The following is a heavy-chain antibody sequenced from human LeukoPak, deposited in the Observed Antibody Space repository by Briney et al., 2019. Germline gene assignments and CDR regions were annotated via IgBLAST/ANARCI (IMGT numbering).Heavy chain of an antibody. CDR3: PSGSADY. J-gene: IGHJ4*02. D-gene: IGHD1-26*01. Sequence: ETLSLTCAVYGGSFSGYYWSWVRQAPGKGLEWVSAISASGGSTYYADSARGRFTISRDNSKNTLYLQMNSLRAEDTAVYYCPSGSADYWGQGTLVTVSS. CDR1: GGSFSGYY. V-gene: IGHV3-23*01. CDR2: ISASGGST.